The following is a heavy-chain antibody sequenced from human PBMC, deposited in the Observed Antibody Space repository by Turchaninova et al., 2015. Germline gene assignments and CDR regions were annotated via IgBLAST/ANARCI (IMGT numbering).Heavy chain of an antibody. D-gene: IGHD6-13*01. Sequence: GGSLRLSCAASGFTFSNAWMSWVRQAPGKGLECVGRIKSKTDGGTTDYAAPVKGRFTISRYDSKNTLYLQMYSLKTEDTALYYCTTHSPLTQLVCVYWGQGTLVTVSS. CDR2: IKSKTDGGTT. V-gene: IGHV3-15*01. J-gene: IGHJ4*02. CDR1: GFTFSNAW. CDR3: TTHSPLTQLVCVY.